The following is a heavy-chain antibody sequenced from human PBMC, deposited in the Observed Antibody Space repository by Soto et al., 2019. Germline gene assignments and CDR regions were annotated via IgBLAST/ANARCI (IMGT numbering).Heavy chain of an antibody. CDR3: ATGRVLYGTEY. Sequence: QVQLQESGPGLVKPSETLSLTCTVSGGSISSYYWSWIRQPPGRGLQWIGYIYHTERTTYNYNPVPKSRVTISLDTSTILFPRKLTYVTAAATAVYYCATGRVLYGTEYWGQGTLGSVSS. CDR1: GGSISSYY. CDR2: IYHTERTTY. J-gene: IGHJ4*02. D-gene: IGHD3-10*01. V-gene: IGHV4-59*03.